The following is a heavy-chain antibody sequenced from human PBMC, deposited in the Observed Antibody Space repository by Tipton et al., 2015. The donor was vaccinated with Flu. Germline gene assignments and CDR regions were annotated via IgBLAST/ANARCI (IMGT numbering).Heavy chain of an antibody. D-gene: IGHD1-1*01. Sequence: SLRLSCAASGFMFSNYAMNWVRQAPRKGLEWLSFIRSKGYDEKIDYAASVKGRFTMSRDDSKSIAYLQMNSLKIEDTGVYYCARETVPGEFYVDSWGQGTLVTVSS. CDR3: ARETVPGEFYVDS. V-gene: IGHV3-49*04. J-gene: IGHJ4*02. CDR2: IRSKGYDEKI. CDR1: GFMFSNYA.